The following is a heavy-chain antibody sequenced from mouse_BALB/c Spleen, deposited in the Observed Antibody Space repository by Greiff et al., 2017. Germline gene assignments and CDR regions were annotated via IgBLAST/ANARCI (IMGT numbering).Heavy chain of an antibody. Sequence: EVHLVESGGGLVKPGGSLKLSCAASGFTFSSYAMSWVRQSPEKRLEWVAEISSGGSYTYYPDTVTGRFTISRDNAKNTLYLEMSSLRSEDTAMYYCAREELYEAYWGQGTLVTVSA. D-gene: IGHD2-12*01. V-gene: IGHV5-9-4*01. CDR3: AREELYEAY. CDR2: ISSGGSYT. CDR1: GFTFSSYA. J-gene: IGHJ3*01.